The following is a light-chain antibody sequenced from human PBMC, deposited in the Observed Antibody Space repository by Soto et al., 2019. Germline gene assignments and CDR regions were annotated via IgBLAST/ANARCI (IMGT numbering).Light chain of an antibody. CDR2: AAS. V-gene: IGKV1-8*01. CDR3: QQYYTYPLT. CDR1: QSISSS. Sequence: AIRMTQSPSSFSASTGDRVTITCRASQSISSSLAWYQQKPGKAPKLLIHAASTLQSGVPSRFSGSGSGTDFTLTIGCLQSEDFATYYCQQYYTYPLTFGGGTKVEIK. J-gene: IGKJ4*01.